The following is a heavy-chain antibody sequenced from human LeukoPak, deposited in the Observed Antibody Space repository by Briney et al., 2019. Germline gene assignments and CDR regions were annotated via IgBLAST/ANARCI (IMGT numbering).Heavy chain of an antibody. V-gene: IGHV1-69*04. D-gene: IGHD4-23*01. Sequence: ASVKVSCKASGGTFSSYAISWVRQAPGQGLEWMGRIIPILGIANYAQKFQGRVTITADKSTSTAYMELSSLRSEDTAVYYCARGATPTVVTPLAKEVYFQHWGQGTLVTVSS. CDR2: IIPILGIA. J-gene: IGHJ1*01. CDR1: GGTFSSYA. CDR3: ARGATPTVVTPLAKEVYFQH.